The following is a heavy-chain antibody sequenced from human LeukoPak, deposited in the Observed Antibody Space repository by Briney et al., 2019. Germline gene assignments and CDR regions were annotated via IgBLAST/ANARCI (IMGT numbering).Heavy chain of an antibody. CDR3: ARGPLYYYGSGRGYGMDV. D-gene: IGHD3-10*01. CDR2: INPSGGST. J-gene: IGHJ6*04. CDR1: GYTFTSYY. Sequence: ASVKVSCKASGYTFTSYYMHWVRQAPGQGLEWMGIINPSGGSTSYAQKFQGRVTMTRDTSTSAVYMELRSLRSEDAAVYYCARGPLYYYGSGRGYGMDVWGKGTTVTVSS. V-gene: IGHV1-46*01.